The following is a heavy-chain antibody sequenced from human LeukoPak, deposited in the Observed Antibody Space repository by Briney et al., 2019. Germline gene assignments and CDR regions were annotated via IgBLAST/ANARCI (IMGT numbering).Heavy chain of an antibody. Sequence: GGSLRLSCAASGFTFSSYEMNWVRQAPGKGLEWVSYISSSGSTIYYADSVKGRFTISRGDAKNSLYLQMNSLRAEDTAVYYCAMYGSFFDYWGQGTLVTVSS. CDR3: AMYGSFFDY. V-gene: IGHV3-48*03. CDR1: GFTFSSYE. CDR2: ISSSGSTI. J-gene: IGHJ4*02. D-gene: IGHD2-8*01.